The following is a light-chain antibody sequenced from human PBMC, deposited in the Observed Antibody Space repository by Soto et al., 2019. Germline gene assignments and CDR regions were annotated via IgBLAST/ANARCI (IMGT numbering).Light chain of an antibody. V-gene: IGLV2-14*01. CDR1: SSDVGGSKY. CDR2: DVS. CDR3: GSYTSSSTLYV. J-gene: IGLJ1*01. Sequence: QSALTQPASVSGSPGQSITISCTGTSSDVGGSKYVSWYQQHPGKAPKLMIYDVSNRPLGVSNRFSGSKSGNTASLTISGLQAEDEADYYCGSYTSSSTLYVFGTGTKLTVL.